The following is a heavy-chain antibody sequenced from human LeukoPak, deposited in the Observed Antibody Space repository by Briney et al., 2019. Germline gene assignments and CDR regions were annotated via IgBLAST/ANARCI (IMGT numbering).Heavy chain of an antibody. D-gene: IGHD3-22*01. CDR3: AKVIRYYYDSSGPFDY. CDR1: GFTFDDYA. Sequence: GRSLRLSCAASGFTFDDYAMHWVRQAPGKGLEWVSAISLNSGSIGYADSVKGRFTISRDNAKNSLYLQMNSLRAEDTALYYCAKVIRYYYDSSGPFDYWGQGTLVTVSS. CDR2: ISLNSGSI. V-gene: IGHV3-9*01. J-gene: IGHJ4*02.